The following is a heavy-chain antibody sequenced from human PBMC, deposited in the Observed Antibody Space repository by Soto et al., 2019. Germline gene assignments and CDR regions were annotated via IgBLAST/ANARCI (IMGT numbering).Heavy chain of an antibody. CDR3: ARGDKGGYGKFDY. D-gene: IGHD5-12*01. CDR2: IIPILGIA. V-gene: IGHV1-69*02. CDR1: GGTFSSYT. Sequence: QVQLVQSGAEVKKPGSSVKVSCKASGGTFSSYTISWVRQAPGQGLEWMGRIIPILGIANYAQKFQGRVTITADKSTSTAYMELSSLRSEDTAVYYCARGDKGGYGKFDYWCQGTLVTVSS. J-gene: IGHJ4*02.